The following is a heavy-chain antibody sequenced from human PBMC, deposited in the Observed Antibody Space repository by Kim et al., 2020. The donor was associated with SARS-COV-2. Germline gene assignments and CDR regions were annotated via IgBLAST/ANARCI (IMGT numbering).Heavy chain of an antibody. Sequence: GRFTISRDNSKNTLYLQMNSLRAEDTAVYYCAKDMVDCSSTSCSSGGFDLWGRGTLVTVSS. V-gene: IGHV3-23*01. CDR3: AKDMVDCSSTSCSSGGFDL. J-gene: IGHJ2*01. D-gene: IGHD2-2*01.